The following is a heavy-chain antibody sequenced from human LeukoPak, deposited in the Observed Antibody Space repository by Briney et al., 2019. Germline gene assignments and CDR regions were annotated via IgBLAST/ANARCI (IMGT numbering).Heavy chain of an antibody. D-gene: IGHD6-13*01. CDR1: GYTFTGYY. CDR2: INPNSGGT. CDR3: ARVGSSWLKTGWFDP. V-gene: IGHV1-2*02. J-gene: IGHJ5*02. Sequence: ASVKVSCKASGYTFTGYYMHWVRQAPGQGLEWMGWINPNSGGTNYAQKFQGRVTMTRDTSISTAYMELSRLRSDDTAVYYCARVGSSWLKTGWFDPWGQGTLVTVSS.